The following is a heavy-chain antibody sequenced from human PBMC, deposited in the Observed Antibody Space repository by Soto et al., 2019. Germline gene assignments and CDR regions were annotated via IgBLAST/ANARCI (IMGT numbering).Heavy chain of an antibody. CDR1: GYTFTSYD. J-gene: IGHJ3*02. CDR2: MNPNSGNT. CDR3: ARGGGTFGGVIVSAFDI. V-gene: IGHV1-8*01. D-gene: IGHD3-16*02. Sequence: GASVKVSCKASGYTFTSYDINWVRQATGQGLERMGWMNPNSGNTGYAQKFQGRVTMTRNTSISTAYMELSSLRSEDTAVYYCARGGGTFGGVIVSAFDIWGQGTMVTVSS.